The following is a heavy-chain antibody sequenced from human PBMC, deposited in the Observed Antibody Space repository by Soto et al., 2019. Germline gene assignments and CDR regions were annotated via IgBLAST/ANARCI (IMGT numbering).Heavy chain of an antibody. CDR1: GFTFSSYS. J-gene: IGHJ3*02. V-gene: IGHV3-21*01. CDR2: ISSSSSYI. Sequence: GGSLRLSCAASGFTFSSYSMNWVRQAPGKGLEWVSSISSSSSYIYYADSVKGRFTISRDNAKNSLYLQMNSLRAEDTAVYYCARDVASSSSSDAFDIWGQGTMVTVSS. CDR3: ARDVASSSSSDAFDI. D-gene: IGHD6-6*01.